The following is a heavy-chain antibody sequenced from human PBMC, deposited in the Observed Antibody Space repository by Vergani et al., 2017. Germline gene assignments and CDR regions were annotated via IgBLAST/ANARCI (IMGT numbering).Heavy chain of an antibody. V-gene: IGHV1-24*01. J-gene: IGHJ4*02. CDR2: FDPEDGET. CDR1: GYTLTELS. CDR3: ATPIMITFGGVIVIEGGLSN. D-gene: IGHD3-16*02. Sequence: QVQLVQSGAEVMKPGASVKVSCKVSGYTLTELSMHWVRQAPGKGLEWMGGFDPEDGETIYAQKFQGRVTMTEDTSTDTAYMELSSLRSEDTAVYYCATPIMITFGGVIVIEGGLSNWGQGTLVTVSS.